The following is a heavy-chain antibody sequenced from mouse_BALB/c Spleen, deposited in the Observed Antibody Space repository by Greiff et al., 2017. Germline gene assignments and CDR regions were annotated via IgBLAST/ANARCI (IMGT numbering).Heavy chain of an antibody. J-gene: IGHJ3*01. CDR1: GFTFSDYY. CDR3: SRSYGYDDGAWFAY. D-gene: IGHD2-2*01. CDR2: ISDGGSYT. Sequence: EVQRVESGGGLVKPGGSLKLSCAASGFTFSDYYMYWVRQTPEKRLEWVATISDGGSYTYYPDSVKGRFTISRDNAKNNLYLQMSSLKSEDTAMYYCSRSYGYDDGAWFAYWGQGTLVTVSA. V-gene: IGHV5-4*02.